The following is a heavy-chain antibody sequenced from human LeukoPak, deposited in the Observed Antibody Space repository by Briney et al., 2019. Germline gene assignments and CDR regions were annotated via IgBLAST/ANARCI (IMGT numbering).Heavy chain of an antibody. J-gene: IGHJ4*02. CDR1: GGSISSYY. Sequence: PSQTLSLTCTVSGGSISSYYWSWIRQPPGKGLEWIGYIYYSGSTYFNPSLKSRVTISVDTSKSQFSLKLSSVTAADTAVYYCARVGFVRGVTDCFDYWGQGILVTVSS. CDR3: ARVGFVRGVTDCFDY. D-gene: IGHD3-10*01. V-gene: IGHV4-59*08. CDR2: IYYSGST.